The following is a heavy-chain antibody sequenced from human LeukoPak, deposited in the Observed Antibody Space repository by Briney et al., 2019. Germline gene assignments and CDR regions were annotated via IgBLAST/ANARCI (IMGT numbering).Heavy chain of an antibody. CDR2: IRVSDGYT. CDR3: ARVAGSYSIRPFDF. D-gene: IGHD1-26*01. J-gene: IGHJ4*02. V-gene: IGHV3-23*01. CDR1: GFTFDNYA. Sequence: GGSLRLSCAASGFTFDNYAMTWVRQAPGKGLEWVSAIRVSDGYTYYADSVQGRFIISRDKSRNTVSLQINSLTGDDTALYYCARVAGSYSIRPFDFWGQGTVVRVSS.